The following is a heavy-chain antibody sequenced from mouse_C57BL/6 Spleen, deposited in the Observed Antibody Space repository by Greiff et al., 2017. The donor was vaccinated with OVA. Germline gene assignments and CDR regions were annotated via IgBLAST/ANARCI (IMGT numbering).Heavy chain of an antibody. Sequence: DVKLVESGGGLVKPGGSLKLSCAASGFTFSDYGMHWVRQAPEKGLEWVAYISSGSSTIYYADTVKGRFTISRDNAKNTLFLQMTRLRSEDTAMYYCAREDYDGFDYWGQGTTLTVSS. V-gene: IGHV5-17*01. CDR2: ISSGSSTI. J-gene: IGHJ2*01. CDR3: AREDYDGFDY. CDR1: GFTFSDYG. D-gene: IGHD2-4*01.